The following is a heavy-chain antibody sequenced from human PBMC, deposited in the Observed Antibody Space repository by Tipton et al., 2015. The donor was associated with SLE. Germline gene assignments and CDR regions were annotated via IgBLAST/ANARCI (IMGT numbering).Heavy chain of an antibody. V-gene: IGHV4-39*07. D-gene: IGHD5-12*01. CDR3: ARRHYSGPVDN. Sequence: TLSLTCTVSDGSISSSNYYWGWIRQPPGKGLEWIGSIFYTGSTYYNPSLKSRVSFSIDTSKNQFSLKLNSVTAADTAVYYCARRHYSGPVDNWGQGTLVTVST. CDR2: IFYTGST. J-gene: IGHJ4*02. CDR1: DGSISSSNYY.